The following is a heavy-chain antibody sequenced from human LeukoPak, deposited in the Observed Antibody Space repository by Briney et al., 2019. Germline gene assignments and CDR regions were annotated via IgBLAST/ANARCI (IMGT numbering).Heavy chain of an antibody. J-gene: IGHJ4*02. CDR2: ISWNSGSI. CDR1: GFTFDDYA. CDR3: AKDTGGVPEGFDY. Sequence: GGSLRLSCAASGFTFDDYAMHWVRQAPGKGLEWVSGISWNSGSIGYADSVKGRFTISRDNAKNSLYLQMNSLRAEDMALYYCAKDTGGVPEGFDYWGQGTLVTVSS. V-gene: IGHV3-9*03. D-gene: IGHD3-16*01.